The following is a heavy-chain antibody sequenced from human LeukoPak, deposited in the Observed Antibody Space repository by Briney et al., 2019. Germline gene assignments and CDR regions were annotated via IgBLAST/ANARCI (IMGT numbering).Heavy chain of an antibody. CDR3: ARGERNSEYFQH. D-gene: IGHD5-24*01. J-gene: IGHJ1*01. CDR1: GGSISSYY. CDR2: IYYSGST. V-gene: IGHV4-59*01. Sequence: PSETLSLTCTVSGGSISSYYWSWIRQPPGKGLEWIGYIYYSGSTNYNPSLKSRVTTSADTSKNQFSLKLSSVTAADTAVYYCARGERNSEYFQHWGQGTLVTVSS.